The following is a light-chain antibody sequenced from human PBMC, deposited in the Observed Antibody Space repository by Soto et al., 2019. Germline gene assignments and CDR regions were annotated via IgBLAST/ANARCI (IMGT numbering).Light chain of an antibody. J-gene: IGKJ1*01. CDR1: QSISND. V-gene: IGKV1-5*03. CDR3: QQYNNYSRT. Sequence: TSKSPTPLPASVGDRVTITRLASQSISNDLGWYQHKPGKAPKLLIYDASSLESGVPSRFSGSGSGTEFTLTICSLQPDDFATYYCQQYNNYSRTFGQGTKVDIK. CDR2: DAS.